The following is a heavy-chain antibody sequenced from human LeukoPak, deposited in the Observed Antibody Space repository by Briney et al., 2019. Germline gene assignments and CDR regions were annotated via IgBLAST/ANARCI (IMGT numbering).Heavy chain of an antibody. Sequence: SETLSLTCTVSGGSISSYYWSWIRQPPGKGLEWIGYIYYSGSTNYNPSLKSRVTISVDTSKNQFSLKLSSVTAADTAVYYCARDADTSSRYSRFDYWGQGTLVTVSS. D-gene: IGHD3-22*01. CDR2: IYYSGST. CDR3: ARDADTSSRYSRFDY. V-gene: IGHV4-59*01. J-gene: IGHJ4*02. CDR1: GGSISSYY.